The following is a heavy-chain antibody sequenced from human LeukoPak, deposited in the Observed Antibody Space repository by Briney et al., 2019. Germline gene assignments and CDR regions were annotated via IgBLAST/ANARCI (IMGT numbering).Heavy chain of an antibody. CDR2: IHYSGST. CDR3: ARDWSLDSPTMWYPMDV. V-gene: IGHV4-39*07. CDR1: GGSISSSSYY. Sequence: KPSETLSLTCTVSGGSISSSSYYWAWIRQPPGKGLEWIGSIHYSGSTYYNPSLQSRVTISIDTSKNQFSLKLSSVTAADTAVYYCARDWSLDSPTMWYPMDVWGKGTTVTVSS. J-gene: IGHJ6*03. D-gene: IGHD3-10*02.